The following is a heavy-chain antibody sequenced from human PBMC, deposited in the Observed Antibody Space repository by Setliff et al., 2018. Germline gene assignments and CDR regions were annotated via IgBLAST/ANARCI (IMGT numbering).Heavy chain of an antibody. J-gene: IGHJ6*04. V-gene: IGHV4-39*07. D-gene: IGHD3-3*01. CDR3: RQAVVGRDVFDV. CDR2: VYFSGYT. Sequence: ETLSLTCTVSGGSISSSSYYWGWIRQPPGKGLEWLGSVYFSGYTYYNPSLSGRVTISIDTSKKQFSLTLTSVTAADTALYYCRQAVVGRDVFDVWGKRTTVTVSS. CDR1: GGSISSSSYY.